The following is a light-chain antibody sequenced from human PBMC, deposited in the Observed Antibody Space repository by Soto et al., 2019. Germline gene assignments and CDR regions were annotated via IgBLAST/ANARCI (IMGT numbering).Light chain of an antibody. CDR1: QSVSSY. Sequence: EIVLTQSPATLSLSPGERATLSCRASQSVSSYLAWYQQKPGQAPSLLIYDASNRATGIPARFSGSGSGTDFTITISSLEPEDFAVYYCQQRSNWPPMYTFGQGTKLEIK. CDR2: DAS. J-gene: IGKJ2*01. CDR3: QQRSNWPPMYT. V-gene: IGKV3-11*01.